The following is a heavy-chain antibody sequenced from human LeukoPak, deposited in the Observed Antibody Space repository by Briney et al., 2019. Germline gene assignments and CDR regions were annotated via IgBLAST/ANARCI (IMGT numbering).Heavy chain of an antibody. V-gene: IGHV3-23*01. CDR1: GFIFNTNG. D-gene: IGHD1-1*01. CDR3: ARGVYWSLDY. Sequence: PGGSLRLSCAISGFIFNTNGMNWVRQSPGKGLEWLATIAGGDESTYYADSVKGRFAISRDNSKNTAFLHMNSLRVEDTAVYYCARGVYWSLDYWGQGTPVTVSS. J-gene: IGHJ4*02. CDR2: IAGGDEST.